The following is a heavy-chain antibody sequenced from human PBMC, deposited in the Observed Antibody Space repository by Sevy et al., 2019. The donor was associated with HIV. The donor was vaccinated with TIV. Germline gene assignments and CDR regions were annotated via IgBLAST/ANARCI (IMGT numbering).Heavy chain of an antibody. CDR2: KTGSAGVT. Sequence: GGSLRLSCAASGFSLSNYAMSWFRQAPGKGLEWISAKTGSAGVTYYADSVKGRFTISRDNSKNTLFLQMNSLRAEDTALYYCAKGRIPSIGTLGPFDSWGQRTLVTVSS. V-gene: IGHV3-23*01. D-gene: IGHD6-6*01. CDR1: GFSLSNYA. CDR3: AKGRIPSIGTLGPFDS. J-gene: IGHJ4*02.